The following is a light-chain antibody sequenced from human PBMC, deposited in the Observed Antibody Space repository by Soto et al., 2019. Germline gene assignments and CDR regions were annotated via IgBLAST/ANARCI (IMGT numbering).Light chain of an antibody. J-gene: IGKJ1*01. CDR2: GAS. CDR1: QSVSSN. Sequence: EIVMTQSPATLSVSPGERVTLSCRASQSVSSNLAWYQQKPGQAPRLLIYGASTRATGIPARFSGSGSGTEFTLTISSLQSEDFAVYYCQQYNNWTPETFGQGTKV. CDR3: QQYNNWTPET. V-gene: IGKV3-15*01.